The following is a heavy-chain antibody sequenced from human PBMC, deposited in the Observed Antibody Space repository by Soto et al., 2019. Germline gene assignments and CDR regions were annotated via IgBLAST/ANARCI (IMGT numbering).Heavy chain of an antibody. CDR1: GYTFTSYG. Sequence: QVQLVQSGAEVKKPGASVKVSCKASGYTFTSYGISWVRQAPGQGLEWMAWISAYDGDTDYAQSLQGRVTMTTDTSTRTAYMELRSLRSDDTAVYYCARDRPYSRGWEPIDYCGQGSLVTVSS. J-gene: IGHJ4*02. V-gene: IGHV1-18*04. CDR2: ISAYDGDT. D-gene: IGHD6-19*01. CDR3: ARDRPYSRGWEPIDY.